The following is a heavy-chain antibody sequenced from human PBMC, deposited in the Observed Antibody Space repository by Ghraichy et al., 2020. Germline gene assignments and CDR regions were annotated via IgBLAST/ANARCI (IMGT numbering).Heavy chain of an antibody. D-gene: IGHD3-10*01. CDR3: VRDLYGSGEY. CDR1: GFSLSNYG. J-gene: IGHJ4*02. CDR2: IQQDGSQK. Sequence: GESLNISCAASGFSLSNYGMSWFRLAPGRGLEWVANIQQDGSQKYYVDSVEGRFTISRDNAENSLYLQMNSLRAGDTAVYYCVRDLYGSGEYWGQGTLVTVSS. V-gene: IGHV3-7*01.